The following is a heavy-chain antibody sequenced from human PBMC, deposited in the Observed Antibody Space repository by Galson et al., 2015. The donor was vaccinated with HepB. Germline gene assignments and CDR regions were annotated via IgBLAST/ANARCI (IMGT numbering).Heavy chain of an antibody. V-gene: IGHV3-15*01. D-gene: IGHD2-2*02. Sequence: SLRLSCAASGLPFNNADMTWVRQAPGKGLEWIGRIKINTDKETTDFAAPVKDRFTISRDDSKSMVWLHMNSLQTDDTAVYYCTTAVAYTGLDSWGQGTLVTVSS. CDR3: TTAVAYTGLDS. J-gene: IGHJ4*02. CDR1: GLPFNNAD. CDR2: IKINTDKETT.